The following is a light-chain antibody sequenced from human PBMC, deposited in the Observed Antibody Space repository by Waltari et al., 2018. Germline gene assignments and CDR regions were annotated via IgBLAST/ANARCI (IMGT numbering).Light chain of an antibody. CDR3: QQSYHNPPT. CDR1: QSVSSN. Sequence: EIVMTQSPATLSVSPGERATLSCRASQSVSSNLAWYQQKPGQAPRLLIYGASTRATGIPARFSGSGSGTEFTLTISSLQPEDFATYYCQQSYHNPPTFGQGTRLDIE. V-gene: IGKV3-15*01. CDR2: GAS. J-gene: IGKJ5*01.